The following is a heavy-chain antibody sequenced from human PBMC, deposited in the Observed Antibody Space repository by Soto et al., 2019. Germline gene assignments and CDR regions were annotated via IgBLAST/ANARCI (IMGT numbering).Heavy chain of an antibody. J-gene: IGHJ4*02. V-gene: IGHV5-51*01. D-gene: IGHD2-21*01. CDR1: GYSFTSYW. CDR3: ARHFRLAGIPTYSPPAGIDY. CDR2: IYPGDSDT. Sequence: GESLKISCKGSGYSFTSYWIGWVRQMPGKGLEWMGIIYPGDSDTRYSPSFQGQVTISADKSITTAYLQWSSLKASDTAMYYCARHFRLAGIPTYSPPAGIDYWGQGTLVTVSS.